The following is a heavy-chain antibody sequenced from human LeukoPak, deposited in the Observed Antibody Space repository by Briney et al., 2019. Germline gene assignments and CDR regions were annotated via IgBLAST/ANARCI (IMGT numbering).Heavy chain of an antibody. CDR3: KSGGAAPGSFDY. D-gene: IGHD1-1*01. CDR2: IKYDGSEE. J-gene: IGHJ4*02. Sequence: GGSLRLSCAASGFTFSIYWMSWMRQAPGKGLEWVANIKYDGSEEYYVDSVKGRFTISRDNAKNSLYLQLNSLRVEDTAVYYCKSGGAAPGSFDYWGQGTLVTVSP. CDR1: GFTFSIYW. V-gene: IGHV3-7*01.